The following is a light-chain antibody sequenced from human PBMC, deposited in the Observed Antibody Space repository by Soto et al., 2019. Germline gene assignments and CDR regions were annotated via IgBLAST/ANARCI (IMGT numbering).Light chain of an antibody. CDR2: AAS. Sequence: DIQMTQSPSTLSASVGDRVTITCRAGQSISDWLAWYQQKPGRAPRLLIYAASTLQSGVPSRFTGSGSGTEFTLTITGLQPEDFATYYCQHSYNMPIAFGQGHDWRI. J-gene: IGKJ5*01. CDR1: QSISDW. CDR3: QHSYNMPIA. V-gene: IGKV1-39*01.